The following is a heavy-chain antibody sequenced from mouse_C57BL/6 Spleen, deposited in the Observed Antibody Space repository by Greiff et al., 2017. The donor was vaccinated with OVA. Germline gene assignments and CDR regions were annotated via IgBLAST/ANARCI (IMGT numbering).Heavy chain of an antibody. D-gene: IGHD6-1*01. Sequence: DVMLVESVEDLVKPVGSLKLSCAASGFTFSIYVLSFFRPTPSTLLSWVATISSGGSYTYYPASVKGRFTISRDNAKNTLYLQMSSLKSEDTAMYYCARHPLSRHFDVWGTGTTVTVSS. CDR2: ISSGGSYT. CDR3: ARHPLSRHFDV. CDR1: GFTFSIYV. J-gene: IGHJ1*03. V-gene: IGHV5-6*02.